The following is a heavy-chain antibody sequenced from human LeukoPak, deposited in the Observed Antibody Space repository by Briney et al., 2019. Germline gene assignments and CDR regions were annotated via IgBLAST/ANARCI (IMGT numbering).Heavy chain of an antibody. V-gene: IGHV3-9*01. CDR1: GFTFDDYA. J-gene: IGHJ6*02. D-gene: IGHD1-26*01. CDR2: ISWNSGSI. Sequence: GGSPRLSCAASGFTFDDYAMHWVRQAPGKGLEWVSGISWNSGSIGYADSVKGRFTISRDNAKNSPYLQMNSLRAEDTAVYYCARDGYSGSYYYYGMDVWGQGTTVTVSS. CDR3: ARDGYSGSYYYYGMDV.